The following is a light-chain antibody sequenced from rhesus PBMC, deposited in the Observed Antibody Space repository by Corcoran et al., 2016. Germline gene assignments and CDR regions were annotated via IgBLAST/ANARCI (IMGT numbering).Light chain of an antibody. J-gene: IGKJ2*01. Sequence: DSQMTQSPSSLSAYVGDRVTITCRASQGISKNLAWYQQKPGKVPKLLLYKASTLQSGIPSRFRGSGSGTDYTLTISSLQPEDFATYYCQHGYGILFSFGQGTKVEIK. CDR3: QHGYGILFS. CDR2: KAS. V-gene: IGKV1-25*01. CDR1: QGISKN.